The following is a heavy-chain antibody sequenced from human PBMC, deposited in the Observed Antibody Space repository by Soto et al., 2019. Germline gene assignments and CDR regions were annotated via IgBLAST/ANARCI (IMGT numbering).Heavy chain of an antibody. CDR3: VRARGAGSRNYYLSRGMDV. CDR2: IYPTGTT. J-gene: IGHJ6*02. D-gene: IGHD3-10*01. V-gene: IGHV4-30-2*01. CDR1: GGSVSSGGYS. Sequence: QLQLQESGSGVVQPSQTLSLTCSVSGGSVSSGGYSWSWIRQPLGKGLEWIGYIYPTGTTSHNPSLKSRVTISIDRAKNQFSLKLPSVTAAYTAVYYCVRARGAGSRNYYLSRGMDVWGRGTTVTVSS.